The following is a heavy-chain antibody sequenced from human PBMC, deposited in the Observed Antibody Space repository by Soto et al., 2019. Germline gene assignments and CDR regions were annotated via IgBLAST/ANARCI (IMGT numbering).Heavy chain of an antibody. V-gene: IGHV3-23*01. CDR2: ISGSGGST. Sequence: GGSLRLSCAASGFTFRSYAMSWVRQAPGKGLEWVSAISGSGGSTYYADSVKGRFTISRDNSKNTLYLQMNSLRAEDTAVYYCAKDCSSTSCYLLRYYYYYMDVWGKGTTVTVSS. CDR1: GFTFRSYA. D-gene: IGHD2-2*01. J-gene: IGHJ6*03. CDR3: AKDCSSTSCYLLRYYYYYMDV.